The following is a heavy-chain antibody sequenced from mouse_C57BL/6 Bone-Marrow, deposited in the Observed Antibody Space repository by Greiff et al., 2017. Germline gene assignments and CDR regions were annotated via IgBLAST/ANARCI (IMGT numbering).Heavy chain of an antibody. Sequence: EVKLVESGAELVRPGASVKLSCTASGFNIKDDYMHWVKQRPEQGLEWIGWIDPENGDTEYASKFQGKATITADTSSNTAYLQLSSLTSEDTAVYYCTTPFYYYGSSHSYYYAMDYWGQGTSVTVSS. V-gene: IGHV14-4*01. J-gene: IGHJ4*01. CDR2: IDPENGDT. D-gene: IGHD1-1*01. CDR1: GFNIKDDY. CDR3: TTPFYYYGSSHSYYYAMDY.